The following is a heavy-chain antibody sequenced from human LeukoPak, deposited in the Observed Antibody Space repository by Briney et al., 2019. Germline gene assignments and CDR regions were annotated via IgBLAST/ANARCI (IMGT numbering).Heavy chain of an antibody. Sequence: SETLSLTCTVSGGSISNYYWSWIRQPPGKGLEWIGYIYYSGSTNYNPSLKSRVTISVDTSKNQFSLKLSSVTAADTAVYYCARDISSGYFTYWGQGTLVTVSS. CDR2: IYYSGST. J-gene: IGHJ4*02. CDR1: GGSISNYY. CDR3: ARDISSGYFTY. D-gene: IGHD3-22*01. V-gene: IGHV4-59*01.